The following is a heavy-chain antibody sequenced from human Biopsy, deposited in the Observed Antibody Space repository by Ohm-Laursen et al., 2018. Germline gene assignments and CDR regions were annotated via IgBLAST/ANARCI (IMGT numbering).Heavy chain of an antibody. Sequence: SETLSLTCTVSGGSIRSDYWSCIRQTPGKGLEWIGDIYYSGSTNYNPSLKSRVTISVDTSKNQLSLRLNSVTAADTAVYYCARATNSTGWPYYYFYGMDVWGQGTTVTVSS. J-gene: IGHJ6*02. V-gene: IGHV4-59*01. CDR1: GGSIRSDY. D-gene: IGHD2/OR15-2a*01. CDR3: ARATNSTGWPYYYFYGMDV. CDR2: IYYSGST.